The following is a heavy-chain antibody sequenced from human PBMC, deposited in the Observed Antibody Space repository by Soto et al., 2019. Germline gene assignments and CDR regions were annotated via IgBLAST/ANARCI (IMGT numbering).Heavy chain of an antibody. CDR3: AKVGYSSSWYYFDY. J-gene: IGHJ4*02. CDR1: GFTFDDYA. D-gene: IGHD6-13*01. V-gene: IGHV3-43*02. CDR2: ISGDGGST. Sequence: GGSLRLSCVASGFTFDDYAMHWVRQAPGKGLEWVSLISGDGGSTYYADSVKGRFTISRDNSKNSLYLQMNSLRTEDTALYYCAKVGYSSSWYYFDYWGQGTLVTVSS.